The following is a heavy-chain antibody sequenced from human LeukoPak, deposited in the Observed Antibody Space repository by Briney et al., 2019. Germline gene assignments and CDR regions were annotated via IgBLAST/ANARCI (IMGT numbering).Heavy chain of an antibody. J-gene: IGHJ4*02. Sequence: GGSLRLSCAASGFTFSSYAMSWVRQAPGKGLEWVSAISGSGGSTYYADSVRGRFTISRDNSKNTLYLQMNNLRAEDTAVYYCAKDMELWPPYFDYWGQGTLVTVSS. CDR3: AKDMELWPPYFDY. CDR2: ISGSGGST. D-gene: IGHD5-18*01. CDR1: GFTFSSYA. V-gene: IGHV3-23*01.